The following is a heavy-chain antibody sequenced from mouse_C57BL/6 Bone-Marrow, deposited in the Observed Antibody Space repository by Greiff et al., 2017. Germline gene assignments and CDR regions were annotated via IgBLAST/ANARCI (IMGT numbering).Heavy chain of an antibody. Sequence: VQLQQSGAELVRPGASVKLSCKASGYTFTDYYINWVKQRPGQGLEWIARIYPGSGNTYYNEKFKGKATLTAEQSSSTAYMQLSSLTSEDSAVYFFARRYGSSSRWYFDGWGTGTTVTVSS. CDR2: IYPGSGNT. CDR3: ARRYGSSSRWYFDG. D-gene: IGHD1-1*01. CDR1: GYTFTDYY. J-gene: IGHJ1*03. V-gene: IGHV1-76*01.